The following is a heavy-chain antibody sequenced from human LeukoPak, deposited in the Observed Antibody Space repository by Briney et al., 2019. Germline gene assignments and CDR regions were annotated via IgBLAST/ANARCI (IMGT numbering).Heavy chain of an antibody. D-gene: IGHD3-22*01. CDR2: FDPEEGET. J-gene: IGHJ5*02. CDR1: GYTLTELS. V-gene: IGHV1-24*01. Sequence: ASVKVSSKVSGYTLTELSIHWVRQAPGKGLEWMGGFDPEEGETIYAQKFRGRVTMTEDTSTDTTYMELSSLRSEDTAVYYCAAVDYYDTGNWFDPWGQGTLVTVSS. CDR3: AAVDYYDTGNWFDP.